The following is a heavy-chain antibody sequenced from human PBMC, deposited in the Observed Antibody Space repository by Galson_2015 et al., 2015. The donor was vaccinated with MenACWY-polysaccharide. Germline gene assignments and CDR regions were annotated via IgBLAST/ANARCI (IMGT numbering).Heavy chain of an antibody. V-gene: IGHV3-74*01. CDR3: ARGYIAYD. D-gene: IGHD5-12*01. Sequence: SLRLSCAASGFTFSTYWMNWVRHAPGKGLVWVSRIKSDGNSTNYADSVKGRFTISRDNAKNTLYLQMNSLRAEDTALYYCARGYIAYDWGQGTLATVSA. J-gene: IGHJ4*02. CDR2: IKSDGNST. CDR1: GFTFSTYW.